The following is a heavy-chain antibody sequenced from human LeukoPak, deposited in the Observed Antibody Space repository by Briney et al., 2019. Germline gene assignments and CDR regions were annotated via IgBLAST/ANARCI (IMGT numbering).Heavy chain of an antibody. Sequence: SETLSLTCAVYGGSFSGYYWSWIRQPPGKGLEWIGEINHSGSTNYNPSLKSRVTISVDTSKNQSSLKLSSVTAADTAVYYCARRFRDDYVWGSYRPPIAFDIWGQGTMVTVSS. CDR3: ARRFRDDYVWGSYRPPIAFDI. CDR1: GGSFSGYY. D-gene: IGHD3-16*02. CDR2: INHSGST. J-gene: IGHJ3*02. V-gene: IGHV4-34*01.